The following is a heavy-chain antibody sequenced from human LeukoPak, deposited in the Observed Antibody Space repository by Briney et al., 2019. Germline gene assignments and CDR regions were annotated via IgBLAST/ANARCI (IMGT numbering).Heavy chain of an antibody. D-gene: IGHD4-23*01. CDR1: GYTFTTYY. V-gene: IGHV1-46*01. Sequence: ASVKVSCKASGYTFTTYYMHWVRQGPGQGLEWMGIINLSGGSTTYAQKFQGRVTMTTDTSTSTVYMELTSLRSDDTAVYYCETLRTMEVTPFDYWGQGTLVTVSS. J-gene: IGHJ4*02. CDR3: ETLRTMEVTPFDY. CDR2: INLSGGST.